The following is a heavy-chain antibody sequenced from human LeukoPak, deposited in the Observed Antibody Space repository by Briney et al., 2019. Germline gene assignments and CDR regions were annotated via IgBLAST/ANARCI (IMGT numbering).Heavy chain of an antibody. V-gene: IGHV3-23*01. D-gene: IGHD1-14*01. CDR1: GFIFSNYA. J-gene: IGHJ6*02. Sequence: GGSLRLSCAASGFIFSNYAINWVRQAPGKGLEWVSAISGSGGTTSYADSVKGRFTISRDNSKNTLYLQVNSLRVEDTAVYYCAKLAGTIAFYYYMDVWGQGTTVTVSS. CDR3: AKLAGTIAFYYYMDV. CDR2: ISGSGGTT.